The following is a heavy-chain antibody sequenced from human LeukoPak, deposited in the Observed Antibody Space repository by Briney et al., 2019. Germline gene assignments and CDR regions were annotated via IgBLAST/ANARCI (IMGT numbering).Heavy chain of an antibody. CDR1: GFTFCSYA. V-gene: IGHV3-23*01. CDR2: ISGNGGRT. Sequence: PGGSLRLSCAASGFTFCSYARSWGSHAPGEGLEWVSAISGNGGRTYYGDSVKGGFSISRDNSKNTLYLQMNRLRDENTAVFYGAKVVEMGTFLGKFDNWGQGTLFTVSS. CDR3: AKVVEMGTFLGKFDN. D-gene: IGHD5-24*01. J-gene: IGHJ4*02.